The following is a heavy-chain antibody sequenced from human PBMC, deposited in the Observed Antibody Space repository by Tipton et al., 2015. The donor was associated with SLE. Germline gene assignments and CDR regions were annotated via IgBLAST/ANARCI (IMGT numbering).Heavy chain of an antibody. D-gene: IGHD3-9*01. J-gene: IGHJ4*02. CDR3: ARDAGVSFDILTDYFDY. CDR2: INHSGST. Sequence: TLSLTCAVYGGSFSGYYWSWIRQPPGKGLEWIGEINHSGSTNYNPSLKRRVTISEDPSNNQFTLKMTSVTAADTAIYYCARDAGVSFDILTDYFDYWGQGTLVTVSS. V-gene: IGHV4-34*01. CDR1: GGSFSGYY.